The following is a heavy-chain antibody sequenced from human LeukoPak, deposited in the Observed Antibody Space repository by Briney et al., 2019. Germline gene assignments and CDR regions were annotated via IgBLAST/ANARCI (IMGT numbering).Heavy chain of an antibody. V-gene: IGHV3-48*02. CDR3: ARAEALLPYLY. D-gene: IGHD2-15*01. CDR2: ISSGSDSI. Sequence: GGSLRLSCAASGFTFSTYGINWVRQAPGKGLEWVSYISSGSDSIHYADSLKGRFTVSRDNAKNSLFLQMNSLRDEDTAMYYCARAEALLPYLYWGQGTLVTVSS. J-gene: IGHJ4*02. CDR1: GFTFSTYG.